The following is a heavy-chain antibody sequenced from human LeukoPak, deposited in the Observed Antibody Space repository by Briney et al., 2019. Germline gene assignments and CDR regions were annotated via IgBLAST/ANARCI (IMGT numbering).Heavy chain of an antibody. CDR2: ISSGGNT. CDR1: GFTVSSNS. Sequence: GGSLRLSCKVSGFTVSSNSWSWVRQAPGKGLEWVSFISSGGNTDHSDSVEGRFTISRDNSKNTLYLQMNSLRAEDTAVYYCAKGYIVVVVAATSDAFDIWGQGTMVTVSS. V-gene: IGHV3-53*01. J-gene: IGHJ3*02. CDR3: AKGYIVVVVAATSDAFDI. D-gene: IGHD2-15*01.